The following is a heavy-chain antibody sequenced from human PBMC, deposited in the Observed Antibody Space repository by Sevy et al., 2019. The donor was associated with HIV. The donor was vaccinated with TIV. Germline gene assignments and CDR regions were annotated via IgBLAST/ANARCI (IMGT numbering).Heavy chain of an antibody. V-gene: IGHV3-7*01. CDR2: IKQDGSEK. CDR1: GFTFSRYW. Sequence: GGSLRLSCAASGFTFSRYWMSWVRQAPGKGLEWVANIKQDGSEKYYVDSVKGRFTISRDNAKKSLFVQMNSLKAEDTAVYYCARDRDDSSGFGRDVWGQGTTVTVSS. J-gene: IGHJ6*02. CDR3: ARDRDDSSGFGRDV. D-gene: IGHD5-12*01.